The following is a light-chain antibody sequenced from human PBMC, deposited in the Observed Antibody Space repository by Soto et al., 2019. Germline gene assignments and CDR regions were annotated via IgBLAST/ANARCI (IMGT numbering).Light chain of an antibody. CDR2: EVS. CDR1: NSDVGTFYF. V-gene: IGLV2-14*01. J-gene: IGLJ1*01. CDR3: SSYTSSSTYV. Sequence: QSALTQPRSVSGSPGQSVTISCTGTNSDVGTFYFVSWYQQRPGKAPKLLIYEVSNRPSGVSNRFSGSKSGNTASLTISGLQAEDEADYYCSSYTSSSTYVFATGTKVTVL.